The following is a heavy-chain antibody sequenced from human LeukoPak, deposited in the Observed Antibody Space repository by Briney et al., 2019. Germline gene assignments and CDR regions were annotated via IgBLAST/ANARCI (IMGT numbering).Heavy chain of an antibody. CDR3: ARDRMSLGDGYNPVNYYGMDV. Sequence: PGGSLRLSCAASGFTFSSYAMNWVRQAPGKGLEWVSSISSSSSYIYYADSVKGRFTISRDNAKNSLYLQMNSLRDEDTAVYYCARDRMSLGDGYNPVNYYGMDVWGQGTTVTVSS. D-gene: IGHD5-24*01. J-gene: IGHJ6*02. CDR2: ISSSSSYI. CDR1: GFTFSSYA. V-gene: IGHV3-21*04.